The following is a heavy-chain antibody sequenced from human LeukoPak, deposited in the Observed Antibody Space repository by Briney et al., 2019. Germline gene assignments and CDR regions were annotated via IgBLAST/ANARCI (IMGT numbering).Heavy chain of an antibody. D-gene: IGHD4-23*01. V-gene: IGHV1-2*06. CDR2: INPNSGGT. J-gene: IGHJ4*02. CDR3: ARTYGGNFDFDY. Sequence: EASVKVSCKASGYTFTGYYMHWVRQAPGQGLEWMGRINPNSGGTNYAQKFQGRVTMTRDTSISTAYMELSRLRSDDTAVYYCARTYGGNFDFDYWGQGTLVTVSS. CDR1: GYTFTGYY.